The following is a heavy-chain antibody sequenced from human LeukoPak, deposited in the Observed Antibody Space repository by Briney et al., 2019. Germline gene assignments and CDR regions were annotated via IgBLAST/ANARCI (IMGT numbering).Heavy chain of an antibody. J-gene: IGHJ4*02. D-gene: IGHD2-15*01. CDR1: GGSISSGGYY. CDR2: IYYSGST. V-gene: IGHV4-61*08. CDR3: ARENSGGSCFDY. Sequence: PSQTLSLTCTVSGGSISSGGYYWSWIRQPPGKGLEWIGYIYYSGSTNYNPSLKSRVTISVDTSKNQFSLKLSSVTAADTAVYYCARENSGGSCFDYWGQGTLVTVSS.